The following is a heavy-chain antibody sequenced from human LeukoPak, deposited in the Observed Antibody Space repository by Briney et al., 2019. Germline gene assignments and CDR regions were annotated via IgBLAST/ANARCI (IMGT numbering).Heavy chain of an antibody. CDR1: GYTFTTYW. J-gene: IGHJ4*02. CDR3: AGKGQLVRQRVDS. D-gene: IGHD6-13*01. V-gene: IGHV5-51*01. Sequence: GESLKISCEASGYTFTTYWIGWVRQMPGKGLEWLGIINPGNSNTRYSPSFQGQVTISADKSTSTAYLHWSSLKATDTAIYYCAGKGQLVRQRVDSGGQGTLVTVSS. CDR2: INPGNSNT.